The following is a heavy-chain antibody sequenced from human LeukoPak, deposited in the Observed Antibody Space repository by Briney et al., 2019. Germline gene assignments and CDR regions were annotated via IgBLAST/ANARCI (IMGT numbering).Heavy chain of an antibody. CDR2: INHSGST. D-gene: IGHD6-19*01. J-gene: IGHJ4*02. V-gene: IGHV4-34*01. CDR3: AGALRYSSPDY. CDR1: GGSFSGYY. Sequence: SETLSLTCAVYGGSFSGYYWSWIRQPPGKGLEWIGEINHSGSTNYNPSLKSRVTISVDTSKNKFSLKLSSVTAADTAVYYCAGALRYSSPDYWGQGTLVTVSS.